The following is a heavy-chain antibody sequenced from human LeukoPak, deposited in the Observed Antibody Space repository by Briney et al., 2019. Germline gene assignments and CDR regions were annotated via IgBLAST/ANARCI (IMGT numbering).Heavy chain of an antibody. Sequence: ASVKVSCEASGGTFSSYTISWVRQAPGQGLEWMGRIIPILGIANYAQKFQGRVTITADKSTSTAYMELSSLRSEDTAVYYCARAPMVGVGWGAFDIWGQGTMVTVSS. D-gene: IGHD1-26*01. V-gene: IGHV1-69*02. CDR2: IIPILGIA. CDR3: ARAPMVGVGWGAFDI. J-gene: IGHJ3*02. CDR1: GGTFSSYT.